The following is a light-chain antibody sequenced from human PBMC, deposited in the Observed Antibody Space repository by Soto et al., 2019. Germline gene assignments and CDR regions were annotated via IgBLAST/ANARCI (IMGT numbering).Light chain of an antibody. CDR1: SSDVGGYNY. CDR2: DVS. V-gene: IGLV2-14*03. CDR3: ISYTGSSTSPLV. Sequence: QSVLTQPASVSGSPGQSITLSCTGTSSDVGGYNYVSWYQQHPGKAPKLMIYDVSNRPSGISNRFSCSKSGNTASLTISGLQAEDEADYYCISYTGSSTSPLVFGGGSKVTVL. J-gene: IGLJ3*02.